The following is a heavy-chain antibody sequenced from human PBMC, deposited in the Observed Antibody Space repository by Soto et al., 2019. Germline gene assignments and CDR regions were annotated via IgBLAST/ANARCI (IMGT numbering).Heavy chain of an antibody. CDR3: AKGGYSYGYSYYYGMDV. Sequence: QVQLVESGGGVVQPGRSLRLSCAASGFTFSSYGMHWVRQAPGKGLEWVAVISYDGSNKYYADSVKGRFTISRDNSKNTLYRQMNSLRAEDTAVYYCAKGGYSYGYSYYYGMDVWGQGTTVTVSS. V-gene: IGHV3-30*18. D-gene: IGHD5-18*01. J-gene: IGHJ6*02. CDR2: ISYDGSNK. CDR1: GFTFSSYG.